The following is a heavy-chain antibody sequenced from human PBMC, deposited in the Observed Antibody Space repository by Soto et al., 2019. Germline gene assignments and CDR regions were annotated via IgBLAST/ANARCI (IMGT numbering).Heavy chain of an antibody. CDR1: GYTFTSYA. CDR3: ARDPEQLVLYYFDY. J-gene: IGHJ4*02. D-gene: IGHD6-6*01. Sequence: ASVKVSCKASGYTFTSYAMHWVRQAPGQRLEWMGWINAGNGNTKYSQKFQGRVTITRDTSASTAYMELSSLRSGDTAVYYCARDPEQLVLYYFDYWGQGTLVTVSS. CDR2: INAGNGNT. V-gene: IGHV1-3*01.